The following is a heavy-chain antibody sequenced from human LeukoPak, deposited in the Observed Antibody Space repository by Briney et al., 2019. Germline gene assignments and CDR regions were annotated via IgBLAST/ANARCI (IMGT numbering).Heavy chain of an antibody. D-gene: IGHD3-10*01. J-gene: IGHJ5*01. Sequence: SQTLSLTCNISGDSVSSHTAAWTWIRQSPSRGLEWLGRTYYRSTWSTDYAVSVQSRITINPDTSRNHFSLQLSSATPEDTAVYYCARDRGGFDSWGQGTLVTVSS. CDR1: GDSVSSHTAA. CDR3: ARDRGGFDS. V-gene: IGHV6-1*01. CDR2: TYYRSTWST.